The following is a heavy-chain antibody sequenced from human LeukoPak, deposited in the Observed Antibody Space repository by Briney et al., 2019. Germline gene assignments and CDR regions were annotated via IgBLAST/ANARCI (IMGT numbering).Heavy chain of an antibody. CDR2: ISSSSSYI. Sequence: GASLRLSCAASGFTFSSYSMNWVRQAPGKGLEWVSSISSSSSYIYYADSVKGRFTISRDNAKNSLYLQMNSLRAEDTAVYYCARSEVTPYGYFDYWGQGTLVTVSS. J-gene: IGHJ4*02. CDR1: GFTFSSYS. V-gene: IGHV3-21*01. D-gene: IGHD3-10*01. CDR3: ARSEVTPYGYFDY.